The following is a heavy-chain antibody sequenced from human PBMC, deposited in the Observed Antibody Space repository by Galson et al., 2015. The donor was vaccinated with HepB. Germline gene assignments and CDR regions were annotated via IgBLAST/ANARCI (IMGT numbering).Heavy chain of an antibody. CDR1: GDSVSSNSAA. Sequence: CAISGDSVSSNSAAWNWIRQSPSRGLEWLGRTYYRSKWYNDYAVSVKSRITINPDTSKNQFSLQLNSVTPEDTAVYYCARGWVLWGVRGANWFDPWGQGTLVTVSS. CDR2: TYYRSKWYN. D-gene: IGHD3-10*01. J-gene: IGHJ5*02. V-gene: IGHV6-1*01. CDR3: ARGWVLWGVRGANWFDP.